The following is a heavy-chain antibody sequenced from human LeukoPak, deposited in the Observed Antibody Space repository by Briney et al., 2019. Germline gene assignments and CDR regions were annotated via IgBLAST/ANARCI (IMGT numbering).Heavy chain of an antibody. CDR2: IYSGGNT. CDR3: AREEADGYLN. CDR1: GFSVGTNY. V-gene: IGHV3-53*01. J-gene: IGHJ4*02. D-gene: IGHD5-18*01. Sequence: PGGSLRLSCAVSGFSVGTNYVSWVRQPPGKGLEWVSAIYSGGNTYYADSVKGRSTVSRDNSKNTVYLLMISLRAEDTAVYYCAREEADGYLNWGQGTLVTVS.